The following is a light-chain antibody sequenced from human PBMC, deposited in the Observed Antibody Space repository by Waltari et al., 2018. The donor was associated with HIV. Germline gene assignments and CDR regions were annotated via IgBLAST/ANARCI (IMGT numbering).Light chain of an antibody. CDR2: DVS. CDR3: CSYAGSNTYL. Sequence: QSALTQPASVSGFPGQSITISCTGSSNDVGSYNYVSWYQQHPGKAPKLLIYDVSKRTSGVANSFSGSKSGNTASLTISGLQAEDEADYYCCSYAGSNTYLFGTGTEVTVL. CDR1: SNDVGSYNY. J-gene: IGLJ1*01. V-gene: IGLV2-23*02.